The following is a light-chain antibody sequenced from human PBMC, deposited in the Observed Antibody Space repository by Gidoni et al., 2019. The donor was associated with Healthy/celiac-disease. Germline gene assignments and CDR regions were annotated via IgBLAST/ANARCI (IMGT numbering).Light chain of an antibody. CDR2: NLS. CDR1: SSDGGRYNY. J-gene: IGLJ1*01. V-gene: IGLV2-14*03. Sequence: QSAPPPPASVSGATGQSTTLSCTGTSSDGGRYNYASWYQQHPGKAPKLMIYNLSHRPSGVFNRFSGSKSGNTSSLTISGLQAEDEADYYCSSYTSISTYVFGTGTKVTVL. CDR3: SSYTSISTYV.